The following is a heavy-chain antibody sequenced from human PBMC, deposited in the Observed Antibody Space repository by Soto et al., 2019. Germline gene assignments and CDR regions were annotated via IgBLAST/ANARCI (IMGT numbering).Heavy chain of an antibody. Sequence: GGSQSLSCRASGCPCVSYVRRWVRPDPGKGLEWVSYISISGCRTSYADSVMGRFTISRDNSKSTLYLQINSLEAEDTAVCYCAKANVPHSWGDPSVFYFWGQGTPVTVSS. D-gene: IGHD3-16*01. CDR3: AKANVPHSWGDPSVFYF. CDR1: GCPCVSYV. CDR2: ISISGCRT. J-gene: IGHJ4*01. V-gene: IGHV3-23*01.